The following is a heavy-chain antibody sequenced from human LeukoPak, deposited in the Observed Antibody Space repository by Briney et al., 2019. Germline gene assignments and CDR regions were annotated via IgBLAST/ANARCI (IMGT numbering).Heavy chain of an antibody. D-gene: IGHD3-22*01. CDR1: GGSISSYY. J-gene: IGHJ4*02. CDR3: ARAPDYYDSSGYLWYYFDY. Sequence: SETLSLTCTVSGGSISSYYWSWIRQPAGKGLEWIGRIYTSGSTNYNPSLKSRVTMSVDTSKNQFSLKLSSVTAADTAVYYCARAPDYYDSSGYLWYYFDYWGQGTLVTVSS. CDR2: IYTSGST. V-gene: IGHV4-4*07.